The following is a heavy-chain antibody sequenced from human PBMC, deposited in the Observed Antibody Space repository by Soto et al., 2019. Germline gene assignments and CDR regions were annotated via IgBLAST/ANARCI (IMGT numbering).Heavy chain of an antibody. D-gene: IGHD6-19*01. V-gene: IGHV1-3*01. J-gene: IGHJ4*02. Sequence: QVQLVQSGAEVKKPGASVKVSCKASGYTFTSYAMHWVRQAPGQRLEWMGWINAGNGNTKYSQKFQGRVTITRDTPASTAYMELSSLRSEDTAVYYCAGDPIAVAGGRARTVDYGGQGTLVTVSS. CDR2: INAGNGNT. CDR3: AGDPIAVAGGRARTVDY. CDR1: GYTFTSYA.